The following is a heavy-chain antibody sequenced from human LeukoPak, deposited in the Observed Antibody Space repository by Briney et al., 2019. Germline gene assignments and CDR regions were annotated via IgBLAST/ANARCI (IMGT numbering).Heavy chain of an antibody. CDR1: GFTFSSYS. Sequence: GGSLRLSCAASGFTFSSYSMNWVRQAPGKGLEWVSYISSSSSTIYYADSVKGRFTISRDNAKSSLYLQMNSLRAEDTAVYYCARDVEYYYDSSVGYFDYWGQGTLVTVSS. V-gene: IGHV3-48*01. CDR2: ISSSSSTI. CDR3: ARDVEYYYDSSVGYFDY. J-gene: IGHJ4*02. D-gene: IGHD3-22*01.